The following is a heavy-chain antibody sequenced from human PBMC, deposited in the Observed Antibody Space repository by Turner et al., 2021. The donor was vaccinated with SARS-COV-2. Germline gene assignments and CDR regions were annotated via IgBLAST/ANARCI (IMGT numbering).Heavy chain of an antibody. D-gene: IGHD4-17*01. CDR1: GASVSSSSYY. CDR2: IHHSGST. CDR3: ARGMEGLDDYGDPFDP. Sequence: QLQLHESGPGLVKPSETLSLTCTVSGASVSSSSYYWALIRQPPGKGLSWIGSIHHSGSTYYNPSLKSRVTISVDTSKNHFSLELTSVTAADTAVYYCARGMEGLDDYGDPFDPWCQGTLVTVSS. V-gene: IGHV4-39*02. J-gene: IGHJ5*02.